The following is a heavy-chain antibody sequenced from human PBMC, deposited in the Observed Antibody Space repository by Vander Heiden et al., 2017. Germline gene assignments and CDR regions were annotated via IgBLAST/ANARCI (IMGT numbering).Heavy chain of an antibody. CDR2: IYKEGSTK. Sequence: QMPLVESGGGVVQPERSLRLSCAASGFPMVTFAIAWARTAPGKGVEGVAFIYKEGSTKYYAESVKGRFTSSRDNSKNTAFLHMNSLRPDDTAVYYCARVMCASTSCYAFYYSGMDVWGPGTTVIVSS. D-gene: IGHD2-2*01. CDR1: GFPMVTFA. V-gene: IGHV3-30*04. J-gene: IGHJ6*02. CDR3: ARVMCASTSCYAFYYSGMDV.